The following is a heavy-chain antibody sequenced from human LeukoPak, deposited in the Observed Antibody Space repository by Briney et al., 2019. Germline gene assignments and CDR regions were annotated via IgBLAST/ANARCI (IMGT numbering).Heavy chain of an antibody. V-gene: IGHV3-53*01. Sequence: GGSLRLSCAASGFTVSRSYMIWARQAPGKGLEWVSVIYSGGTTYYADSVKGRFTISRDNSKNTLYLQMNSLRAEDTAVYYCARASSLAYCGGDCSGAFDIWGQGTMVTVSS. J-gene: IGHJ3*02. D-gene: IGHD2-21*02. CDR2: IYSGGTT. CDR1: GFTVSRSY. CDR3: ARASSLAYCGGDCSGAFDI.